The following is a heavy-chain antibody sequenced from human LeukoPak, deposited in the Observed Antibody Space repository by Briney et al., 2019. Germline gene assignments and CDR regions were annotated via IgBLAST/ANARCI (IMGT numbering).Heavy chain of an antibody. CDR3: ASGGWGDAFDI. Sequence: ASVKVSCKASGYTFTSYAMHWVRQAPGQRLEWMGWISAGNGNTKYSQKFQGRVTITRDTSASTAYMELSSLRSEDTAVYYCASGGWGDAFDIWGQGTMVTVSS. V-gene: IGHV1-3*01. CDR1: GYTFTSYA. D-gene: IGHD3-16*01. CDR2: ISAGNGNT. J-gene: IGHJ3*02.